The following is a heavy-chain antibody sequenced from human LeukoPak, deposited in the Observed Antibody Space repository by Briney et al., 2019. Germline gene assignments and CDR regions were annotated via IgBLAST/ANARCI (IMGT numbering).Heavy chain of an antibody. CDR1: GFTFSSYG. Sequence: GGSLRLSCAASGFTFSSYGMHWVRQAPGKGLEWVAVISYDGSYKYYADSVKGRFTISRDNSKNTLYLQMNSLRAEDTAVYYCAKDPFPMYYDILTGYGSDHGYWGQVTLVTVST. CDR2: ISYDGSYK. CDR3: AKDPFPMYYDILTGYGSDHGY. J-gene: IGHJ4*02. D-gene: IGHD3-9*01. V-gene: IGHV3-30*18.